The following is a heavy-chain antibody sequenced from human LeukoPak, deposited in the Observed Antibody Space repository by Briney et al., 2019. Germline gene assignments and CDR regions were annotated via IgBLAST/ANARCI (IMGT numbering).Heavy chain of an antibody. CDR2: IIPSSGTA. J-gene: IGHJ5*02. D-gene: IGHD3-22*01. V-gene: IGHV1-69*13. CDR1: GGTSSSYA. CDR3: ARDRGMDSSGYPGWFDP. Sequence: SVKVSCKASGGTSSSYAISWVRQAPGQGLEWMGGIIPSSGTATYAQKFQGRVTITADEYTRTAYMELSSLRFEDTAVYHCARDRGMDSSGYPGWFDPWGQGTLVTVSS.